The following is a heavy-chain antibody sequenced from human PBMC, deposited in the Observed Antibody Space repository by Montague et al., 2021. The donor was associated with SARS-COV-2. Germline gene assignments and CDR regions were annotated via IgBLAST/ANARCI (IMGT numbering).Heavy chain of an antibody. J-gene: IGHJ3*01. V-gene: IGHV3-23*01. CDR2: ISTTGANT. D-gene: IGHD3-22*01. CDR3: AKEGVVVGADGFDY. Sequence: SRSLSFSASGFTFSSYGMNWVRQAPGKGLEWVSAISTTGANTYYAGSVKGRFTISRDNSKNTLYLQLNSLRDEDTAVYYCAKEGVVVGADGFDYWGQGTMVIASS. CDR1: GFTFSSYG.